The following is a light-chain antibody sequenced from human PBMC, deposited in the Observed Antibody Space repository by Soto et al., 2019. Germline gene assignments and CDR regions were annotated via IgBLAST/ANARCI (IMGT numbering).Light chain of an antibody. CDR3: QQLNAYPLT. Sequence: QWTQTQYLLAASVGGRVTITCRASQGTSSYLAWFQQKPGRAPKLLIYGASTLQSGVPARFSGSGSGTDFTLTISNLQPEDFATYYCQQLNAYPLTFGQ. V-gene: IGKV1-9*01. J-gene: IGKJ5*01. CDR2: GAS. CDR1: QGTSSY.